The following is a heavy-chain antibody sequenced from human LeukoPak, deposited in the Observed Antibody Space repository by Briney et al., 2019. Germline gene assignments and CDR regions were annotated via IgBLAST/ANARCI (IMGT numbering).Heavy chain of an antibody. Sequence: GGSMRLSCAASGFTFSSYAMHWVRQAPGKGLEWVAVISYDGSNKYYADSVKGRFTISRDNSKNTLYLQMNSLRAEDTAVYYCARVGYSSGWYFDYWGQGTLVTVSS. CDR3: ARVGYSSGWYFDY. D-gene: IGHD6-19*01. CDR2: ISYDGSNK. V-gene: IGHV3-30-3*01. CDR1: GFTFSSYA. J-gene: IGHJ4*02.